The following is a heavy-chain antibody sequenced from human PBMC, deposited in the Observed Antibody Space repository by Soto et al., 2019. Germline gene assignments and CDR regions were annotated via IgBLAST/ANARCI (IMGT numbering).Heavy chain of an antibody. D-gene: IGHD3-3*01. V-gene: IGHV4-31*03. CDR2: IYYSGST. CDR3: ASDFYDFENYYYYGMDV. J-gene: IGHJ6*02. CDR1: GGSISSGGYY. Sequence: SETLSLTCTVSGGSISSGGYYWSWIRQHPGKGLEWIGYIYYSGSTYYNPSLKSRVTISVDTSKNQFSLKLSSVTAADTAVYYCASDFYDFENYYYYGMDVWGQGTTVTVSS.